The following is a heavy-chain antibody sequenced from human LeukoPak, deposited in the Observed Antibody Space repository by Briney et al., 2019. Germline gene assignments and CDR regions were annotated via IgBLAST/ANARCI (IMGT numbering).Heavy chain of an antibody. CDR3: ARDRAEDYYDSSGYQLFDY. J-gene: IGHJ4*02. Sequence: ASGKVSCKSSGYTFTTYGITWVRQAPGQGLEWMGWISTDNGDTNYAQKLQGRVTMTTDTSTSTAYMELRSLRSDDTAVYYCARDRAEDYYDSSGYQLFDYWGQGTLVTVSS. D-gene: IGHD3-22*01. V-gene: IGHV1-18*01. CDR1: GYTFTTYG. CDR2: ISTDNGDT.